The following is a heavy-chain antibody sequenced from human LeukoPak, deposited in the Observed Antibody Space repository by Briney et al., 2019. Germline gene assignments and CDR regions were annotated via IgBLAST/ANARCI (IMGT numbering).Heavy chain of an antibody. V-gene: IGHV1-8*01. CDR1: GYTFTSYD. CDR2: MNPNSGNT. D-gene: IGHD4-17*01. J-gene: IGHJ4*02. CDR3: ARDHAVTTTFDY. Sequence: EASVKVSCKASGYTFTSYDINWVRQATGQGLEWMGWMNPNSGNTGYAQKFQGRVTMTRNTSISTAYMELSSLRSEDTAVYYCARDHAVTTTFDYWGQGTLVTVSS.